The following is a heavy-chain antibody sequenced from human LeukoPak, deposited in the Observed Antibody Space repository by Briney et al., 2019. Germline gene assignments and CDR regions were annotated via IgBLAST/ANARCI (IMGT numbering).Heavy chain of an antibody. D-gene: IGHD3-10*01. CDR2: ISYDGSNK. V-gene: IGHV3-30*04. CDR1: GFTFSSYA. J-gene: IGHJ4*02. Sequence: GGSLRLSCAASGFTFSSYAMHWVRQAPGKGLEWVAVISYDGSNKYYADSVKGRFTISRDNSKNTLYLQINSLRAEDTAVYYCARAPTYGSGSSFDYWGQGTLVTVSS. CDR3: ARAPTYGSGSSFDY.